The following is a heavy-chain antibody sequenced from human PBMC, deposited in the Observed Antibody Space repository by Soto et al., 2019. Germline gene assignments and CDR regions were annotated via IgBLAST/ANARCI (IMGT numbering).Heavy chain of an antibody. V-gene: IGHV3-23*01. CDR3: AKGMTSDSGWKIDALHV. CDR1: GFDFSSHA. CDR2: INGRADGT. J-gene: IGHJ3*01. D-gene: IGHD6-19*01. Sequence: GGSLRLSCAASGFDFSSHAINWVRQAPGKGLEWVSAINGRADGTYYADSVKGRFTISRDLAKNTVQLQMNSLRAEDTAVYYCAKGMTSDSGWKIDALHVWGQGTLVTVSS.